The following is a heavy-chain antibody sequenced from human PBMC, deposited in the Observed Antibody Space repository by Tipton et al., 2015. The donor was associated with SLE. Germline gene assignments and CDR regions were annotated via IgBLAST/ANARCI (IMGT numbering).Heavy chain of an antibody. J-gene: IGHJ4*02. V-gene: IGHV4-59*01. D-gene: IGHD6-13*01. Sequence: TLSLTCTVSGDSIGGYYWSWIRQPPGKGLEWIGNIYDSGRTKYNPSLKSRVNISIDTSSNQFSLKLRSMTSADTAVYYCATEVIAAAGRFDSWGQGSLVTVSS. CDR1: GDSIGGYY. CDR3: ATEVIAAAGRFDS. CDR2: IYDSGRT.